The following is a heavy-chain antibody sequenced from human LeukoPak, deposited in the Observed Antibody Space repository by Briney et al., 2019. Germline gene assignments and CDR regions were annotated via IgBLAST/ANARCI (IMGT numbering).Heavy chain of an antibody. D-gene: IGHD3-10*01. CDR2: INTSGRT. J-gene: IGHJ5*02. CDR1: GGSISSYY. CDR3: ARSRQASGLLSS. Sequence: SETLSLTCTVSGGSISSYYWSWIRQPAGKGLEWIGRINTSGRTNYNPSLKSRVTMSVDTSKNQFSLKLSSATAADTAVYYCARSRQASGLLSSWGQGTPVVVSS. V-gene: IGHV4-4*07.